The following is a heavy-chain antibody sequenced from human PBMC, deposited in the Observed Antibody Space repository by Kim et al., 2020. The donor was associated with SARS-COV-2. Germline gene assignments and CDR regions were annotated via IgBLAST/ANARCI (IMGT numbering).Heavy chain of an antibody. Sequence: SETLSLTCAVDGGSFSDYSWTWIRQPPGKGLQWIGEINHSGSTNYNPSLKSRVTISLDTSKNQFSLRLKSVTAADTAVYYCARGKSEISMIVVVFIGASYYLGFWGQGNLVTVSS. CDR2: INHSGST. CDR1: GGSFSDYS. D-gene: IGHD3-22*01. J-gene: IGHJ4*02. V-gene: IGHV4-34*01. CDR3: ARGKSEISMIVVVFIGASYYLGF.